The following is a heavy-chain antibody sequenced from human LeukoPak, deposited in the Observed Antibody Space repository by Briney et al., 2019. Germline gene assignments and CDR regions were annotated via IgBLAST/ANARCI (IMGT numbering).Heavy chain of an antibody. J-gene: IGHJ4*02. V-gene: IGHV3-7*03. D-gene: IGHD4-23*01. CDR3: ARDRTGGYFDY. Sequence: GGSLRLSCAASGLTFSNYWMSWVRQAPGKGLEWVANIKEDGSEKYYVDSMKGRFTISRDNAKNSMYLQMSSLRVEDTAVYYCARDRTGGYFDYWGQGTLVTVSS. CDR2: IKEDGSEK. CDR1: GLTFSNYW.